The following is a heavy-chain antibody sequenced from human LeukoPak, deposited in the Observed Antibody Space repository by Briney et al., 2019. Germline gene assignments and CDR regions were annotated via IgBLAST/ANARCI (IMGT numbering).Heavy chain of an antibody. Sequence: GRSLRLSCAASGFTFDDYVMHWVRHAPGKGLEWVSGISWNSGSIGYADSVKGRFTISRDNAKNSLYLQMNSLRAEDTALYYCAKDMRGVFDPWGQGTLVTVSS. CDR3: AKDMRGVFDP. D-gene: IGHD3-10*01. V-gene: IGHV3-9*01. J-gene: IGHJ5*02. CDR1: GFTFDDYV. CDR2: ISWNSGSI.